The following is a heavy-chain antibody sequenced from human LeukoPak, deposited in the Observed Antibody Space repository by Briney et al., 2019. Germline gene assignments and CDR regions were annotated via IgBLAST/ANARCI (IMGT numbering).Heavy chain of an antibody. CDR3: ARDRLHYYDSSGPTAH. V-gene: IGHV1-69*04. D-gene: IGHD3-22*01. CDR2: IIPILGIA. J-gene: IGHJ4*02. Sequence: ASVKVSCKASGGTFSSYAISWVRQAPGQGLEWMGRIIPILGIANYAQKLQGRVTMTTDTSTSTAYMELRSLRSDDTAVYYCARDRLHYYDSSGPTAHWGQGTLVTVSS. CDR1: GGTFSSYA.